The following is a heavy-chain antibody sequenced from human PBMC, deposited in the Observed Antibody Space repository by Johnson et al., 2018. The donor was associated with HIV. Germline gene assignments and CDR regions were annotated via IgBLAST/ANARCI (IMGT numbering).Heavy chain of an antibody. J-gene: IGHJ3*02. Sequence: MQLVESGGGLVQPGGSLRLSCAASGFTFSSYAMSWIRQAPGKGLEWVSYISSSGSITYSADSVKGRFTSSRDNAKNSVYLQMNSLRAEDTAVYYCARDFLRLLDAFDIWGQGTMVTVSS. CDR3: ARDFLRLLDAFDI. CDR1: GFTFSSYA. CDR2: ISSSGSIT. D-gene: IGHD3-16*01. V-gene: IGHV3-48*01.